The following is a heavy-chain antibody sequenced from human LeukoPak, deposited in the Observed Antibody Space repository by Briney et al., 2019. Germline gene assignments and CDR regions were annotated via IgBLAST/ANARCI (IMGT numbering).Heavy chain of an antibody. J-gene: IGHJ4*02. V-gene: IGHV3-48*04. D-gene: IGHD7-27*01. CDR1: GFTLSGYS. CDR3: ARGIITGVDYFDY. Sequence: GGSLRLSCAASGFTLSGYSMNWIRQAPGEGLEWIAYIDGSSNNIYYADSVKGRFTISRDNAKNSLYLQVNSLRAEDTAVYYCARGIITGVDYFDYWGQGTLVTVSS. CDR2: IDGSSNNI.